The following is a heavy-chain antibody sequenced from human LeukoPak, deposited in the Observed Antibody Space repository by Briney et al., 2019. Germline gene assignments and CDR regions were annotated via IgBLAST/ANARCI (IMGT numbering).Heavy chain of an antibody. CDR3: ARVGPPVTSHAFDI. J-gene: IGHJ3*02. CDR2: INPNSGGT. Sequence: GASVKVSCKASGYTFTGYYMHWVRQAPGQGLEWMGWINPNSGGTNYAQKFQGRVTMTRDTSISTAYMELSRLRSDDTAVYYCARVGPPVTSHAFDIWGQGTMVTVSS. CDR1: GYTFTGYY. V-gene: IGHV1-2*02. D-gene: IGHD4-17*01.